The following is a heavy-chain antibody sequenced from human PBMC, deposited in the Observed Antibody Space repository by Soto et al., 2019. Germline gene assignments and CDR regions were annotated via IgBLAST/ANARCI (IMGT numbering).Heavy chain of an antibody. Sequence: EVQLVESGGGLIQPGMSLRLSCAASGFSFEDYAMHWVRQVPGKGLEWITGISWNSGTIGYADSVKGRFTISRDNAKNSLYLQMNSLRAEDTAFYYCARDVWSRASGPPDSWGQGTLVTVSS. CDR2: ISWNSGTI. CDR1: GFSFEDYA. D-gene: IGHD3-10*01. CDR3: ARDVWSRASGPPDS. J-gene: IGHJ5*02. V-gene: IGHV3-9*01.